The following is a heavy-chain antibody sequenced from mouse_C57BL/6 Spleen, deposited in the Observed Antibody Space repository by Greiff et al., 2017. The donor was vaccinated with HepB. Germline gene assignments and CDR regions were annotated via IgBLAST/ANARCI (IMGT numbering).Heavy chain of an antibody. CDR2: IYPGDGDT. V-gene: IGHV1-80*01. CDR1: GYAFSSYW. J-gene: IGHJ2*01. CDR3: ARSTTVVAFDY. Sequence: VHLVESGAELVKPGASVKISCKASGYAFSSYWMNWVKQRPGKGLEWIGQIYPGDGDTNYNGKFKGKATLTADKSSSTAYMQLSSLTSEDSAVYFCARSTTVVAFDYWGQGTTLTVSS. D-gene: IGHD1-1*01.